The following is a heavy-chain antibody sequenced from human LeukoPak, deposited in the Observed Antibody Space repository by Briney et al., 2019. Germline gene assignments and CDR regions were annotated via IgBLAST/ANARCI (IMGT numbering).Heavy chain of an antibody. Sequence: PSETLSLTCAVYGGSFSGYYWSWIRQPPGKGLEWIGEINHSGSTNYNPSLKSRVTISVDTSKNQFSLKLSSVTAADTAVYYCARGTVKRGWYVEDRFDPWGQGTLVTVSS. J-gene: IGHJ5*02. CDR3: ARGTVKRGWYVEDRFDP. CDR2: INHSGST. CDR1: GGSFSGYY. D-gene: IGHD6-19*01. V-gene: IGHV4-34*01.